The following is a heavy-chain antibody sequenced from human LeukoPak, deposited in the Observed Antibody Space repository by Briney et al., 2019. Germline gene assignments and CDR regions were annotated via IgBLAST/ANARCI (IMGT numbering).Heavy chain of an antibody. CDR1: GFTFSSYS. CDR2: ISSSSSTI. V-gene: IGHV3-48*01. Sequence: PGGSLRLSCAASGFTFSSYSMSWVRQAPGKGLEWVSYISSSSSTIYYADSVKGRFTISRDNAKNSLYLQMNSLRAEDTAVYYCARVSSNYYDSSGSAFDIWGQGTMVTVSS. J-gene: IGHJ3*02. D-gene: IGHD3-22*01. CDR3: ARVSSNYYDSSGSAFDI.